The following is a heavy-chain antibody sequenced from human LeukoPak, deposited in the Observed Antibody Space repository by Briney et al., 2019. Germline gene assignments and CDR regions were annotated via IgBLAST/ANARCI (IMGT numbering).Heavy chain of an antibody. J-gene: IGHJ6*03. D-gene: IGHD2-2*01. CDR2: IRYDGSNK. CDR3: ARDRLKNVVVPPTIHYYYYMDV. Sequence: PGGSLRLSCAASGFTFSSYGMHWVRQAPGKGLEWVAFIRYDGSNKYYADSVKGRFTISRDNSKNTLYLQMNSLRDEDTAVYYCARDRLKNVVVPPTIHYYYYMDVWGKGTTVTVSS. V-gene: IGHV3-30*02. CDR1: GFTFSSYG.